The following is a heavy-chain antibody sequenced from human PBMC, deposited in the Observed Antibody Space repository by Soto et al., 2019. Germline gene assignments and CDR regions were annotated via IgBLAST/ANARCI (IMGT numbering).Heavy chain of an antibody. CDR3: AKDRGIIVKAGDAFDV. V-gene: IGHV3-23*01. CDR1: GFTLSMSA. J-gene: IGHJ3*01. Sequence: EVQLMESGGGLVQPGGSLRLSCASSGFTLSMSAVNWVRQAPGKGLEWVSYISDSGDRTYYADSVKGRFTISRDRSKNRVSLPMDSLRAEDTAVYYCAKDRGIIVKAGDAFDVWGQGTKVTVSS. CDR2: ISDSGDRT. D-gene: IGHD3-16*02.